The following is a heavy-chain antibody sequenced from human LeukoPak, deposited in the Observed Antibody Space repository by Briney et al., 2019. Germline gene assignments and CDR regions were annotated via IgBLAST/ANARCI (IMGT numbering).Heavy chain of an antibody. V-gene: IGHV1-69*06. CDR1: GGTFSSYA. CDR3: ARGSPQGWRHFDY. CDR2: IIPIFGTA. J-gene: IGHJ4*02. D-gene: IGHD6-19*01. Sequence: SVKVSCKASGGTFSSYAISWVRQAPGQGLEWMGGIIPIFGTANYAQKFQGRVTITADKSTSTAYMELSGLRSEDTAVYYCARGSPQGWRHFDYWGQGTLVTVSS.